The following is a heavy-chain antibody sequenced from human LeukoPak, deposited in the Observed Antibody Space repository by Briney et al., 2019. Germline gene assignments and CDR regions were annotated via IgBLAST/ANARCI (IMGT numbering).Heavy chain of an antibody. CDR3: ARDSSITMIVVVRRDAFDI. Sequence: ASVMVSCKASGYTFTGYYMHWVRQAPGQGLEWMGWINPNSGGTNYAQKFQGRVTMTRDTSISTAYMELSRLRSDDTAVYYCARDSSITMIVVVRRDAFDIWGQGTMVTVSS. D-gene: IGHD3-22*01. V-gene: IGHV1-2*02. J-gene: IGHJ3*02. CDR2: INPNSGGT. CDR1: GYTFTGYY.